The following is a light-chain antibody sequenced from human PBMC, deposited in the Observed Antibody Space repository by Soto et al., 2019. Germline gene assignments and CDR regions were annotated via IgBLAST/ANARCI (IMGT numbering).Light chain of an antibody. Sequence: DIQMTQSPSTLSASVGDRVTITCRARQSISRWLAWYQQKPGKAPKLLIYDASSLESGVPSRFSGSGSGTEFTLTISSLQPDEFATYYCQQYSSYYSFGQGTKLEIK. CDR1: QSISRW. CDR2: DAS. V-gene: IGKV1-5*01. J-gene: IGKJ2*03. CDR3: QQYSSYYS.